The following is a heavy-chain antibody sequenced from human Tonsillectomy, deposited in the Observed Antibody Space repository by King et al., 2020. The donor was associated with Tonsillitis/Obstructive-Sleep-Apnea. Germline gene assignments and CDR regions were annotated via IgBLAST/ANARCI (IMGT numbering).Heavy chain of an antibody. CDR2: CNTNTGNP. CDR1: GYTFTNYA. Sequence: QLVQSGSELKKPGASVKASCKASGYTFTNYAMNWVRQAPGQGLEWVGWCNTNTGNPTYAQGFTGRFVFYFDPSVSTAYLQISSLKAEDTAVYYCATVPPAAMGVDFAYWGQGTLVTVSS. CDR3: ATVPPAAMGVDFAY. D-gene: IGHD2-2*01. J-gene: IGHJ4*02. V-gene: IGHV7-4-1*02.